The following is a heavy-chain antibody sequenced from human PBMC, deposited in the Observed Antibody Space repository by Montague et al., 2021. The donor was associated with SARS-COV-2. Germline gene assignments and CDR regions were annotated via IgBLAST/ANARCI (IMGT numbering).Heavy chain of an antibody. D-gene: IGHD5-18*01. Sequence: SETLSLTCAVYGGSFSGYYWSWIRQPPGKGLEWIGEINHSGGTNYNPSLKSRVTISVDTSKNQFSLKLSSVTAADTAVYYCARGGGYSYGGIDYWGQGTLVTVSS. CDR2: INHSGGT. J-gene: IGHJ4*02. CDR3: ARGGGYSYGGIDY. V-gene: IGHV4-34*01. CDR1: GGSFSGYY.